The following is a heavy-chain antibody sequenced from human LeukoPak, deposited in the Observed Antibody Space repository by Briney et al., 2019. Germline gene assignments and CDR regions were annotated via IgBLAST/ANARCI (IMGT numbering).Heavy chain of an antibody. CDR1: GGSISSGDYY. Sequence: SETLSLTCTVSGGSISSGDYYWSWIRQPPGKGLERIGYIYYSGSPYYNPSLKSRVTISVDTSKNQFSLKLSSVTAADTAVYYCARGVQWLRYFDYWGQGTLVTVSS. J-gene: IGHJ4*02. V-gene: IGHV4-30-4*01. D-gene: IGHD5-12*01. CDR3: ARGVQWLRYFDY. CDR2: IYYSGSP.